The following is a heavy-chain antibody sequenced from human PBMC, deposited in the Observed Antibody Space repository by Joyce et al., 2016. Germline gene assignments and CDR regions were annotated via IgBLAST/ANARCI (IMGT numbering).Heavy chain of an antibody. CDR3: AKSLTATYSSGWFLDY. J-gene: IGHJ4*02. V-gene: IGHV3-30*18. Sequence: QVQLVESGGGVVQPGRSLRLSCAASGLTLSNYGVHWVRQAPGKGREWVAVISYDGIYKYYADSVKGRFNISRDNSKNTVFLEMNSLRTEDTAVYYCAKSLTATYSSGWFLDYWGQGTLVTVSS. CDR1: GLTLSNYG. D-gene: IGHD6-25*01. CDR2: ISYDGIYK.